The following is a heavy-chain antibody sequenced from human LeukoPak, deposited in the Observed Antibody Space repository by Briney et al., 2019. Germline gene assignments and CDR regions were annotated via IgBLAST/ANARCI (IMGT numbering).Heavy chain of an antibody. CDR3: ARDSRDSGYDAFDY. J-gene: IGHJ4*02. CDR1: GGSFSGYY. CDR2: INHSGST. D-gene: IGHD5-12*01. Sequence: PSETLSLTCAVYGGSFSGYYWSWIRQPPGKGLEWIGEINHSGSTNYNPSLKSRVTISVDTSKNQFSLKLSSVTAADTAVYYCARDSRDSGYDAFDYWGQGTLVTVSS. V-gene: IGHV4-34*01.